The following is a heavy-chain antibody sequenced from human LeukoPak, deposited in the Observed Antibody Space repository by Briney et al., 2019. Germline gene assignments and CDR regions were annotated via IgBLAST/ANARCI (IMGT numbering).Heavy chain of an antibody. V-gene: IGHV3-33*01. Sequence: PGGSLRLSCAASGFTFSSYGMHWVRQAPGKGLEWVAVIWYDGSNKYYADSVKGRFTISRDNSKNTLYLQMNSLRAEDTAVYYCARDLYGDYGPSGYYGMDVWGQGTTVTVSS. CDR3: ARDLYGDYGPSGYYGMDV. CDR1: GFTFSSYG. CDR2: IWYDGSNK. D-gene: IGHD4-17*01. J-gene: IGHJ6*02.